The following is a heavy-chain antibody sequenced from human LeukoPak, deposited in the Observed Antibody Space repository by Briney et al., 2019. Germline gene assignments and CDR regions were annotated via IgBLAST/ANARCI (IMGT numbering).Heavy chain of an antibody. CDR3: AREGFSTVTSDY. CDR1: GFTFDNYN. CDR2: ISHDSVVI. Sequence: GGSLRLSCAVSGFTFDNYNMNWVRQAPGKGLEWVSYISHDSVVIYYTDSVKGRFTVSRDNVNNLLYLQMSRLTVDDAAVYYCAREGFSTVTSDYWGQGTLVTVSS. D-gene: IGHD4-17*01. J-gene: IGHJ4*02. V-gene: IGHV3-48*04.